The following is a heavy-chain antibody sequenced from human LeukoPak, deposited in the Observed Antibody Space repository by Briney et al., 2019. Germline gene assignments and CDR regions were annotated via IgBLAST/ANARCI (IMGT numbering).Heavy chain of an antibody. Sequence: SETLSLTCTVSGGSISSYYWGWIRQPPGKGLEWIGYIHYSGSTNYNPSLKSRVTISVDTSKNQFSLKLSSVTAADTAVYYCARVLDGGSCYPPYCYYHMDVWGKGTTVTVSS. CDR2: IHYSGST. J-gene: IGHJ6*03. V-gene: IGHV4-59*01. CDR1: GGSISSYY. CDR3: ARVLDGGSCYPPYCYYHMDV. D-gene: IGHD2-15*01.